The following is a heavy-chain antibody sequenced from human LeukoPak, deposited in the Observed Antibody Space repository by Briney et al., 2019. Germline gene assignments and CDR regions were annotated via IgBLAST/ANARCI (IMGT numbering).Heavy chain of an antibody. Sequence: PGGSLRLSCAASGFTFSSYAMSWVRQAPGKGLEWVSSIIDTGGRTYYADSVKGRFIISRDNSKNTLYLQMNSLGAEDTAIYYCAEETYSYETSGYSDTAFDHWGQGTLVTVSS. CDR2: IIDTGGRT. V-gene: IGHV3-23*01. CDR3: AEETYSYETSGYSDTAFDH. J-gene: IGHJ4*02. D-gene: IGHD3-22*01. CDR1: GFTFSSYA.